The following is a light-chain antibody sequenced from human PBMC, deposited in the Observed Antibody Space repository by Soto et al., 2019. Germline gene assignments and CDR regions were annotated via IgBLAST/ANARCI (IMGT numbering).Light chain of an antibody. CDR1: QGFGSP. CDR3: QHFYDYPHS. J-gene: IGKJ3*01. CDR2: DGS. Sequence: AIQVTQSPSSLSASVGDRDTISCRTSQGFGSPFACYQQTPGKPPRLLIYDGSTLQSGVPTRFSSSGTGTNFTLSFSSLQPEYFATYYCQHFYDYPHSFGPGTKVDI. V-gene: IGKV1-13*01.